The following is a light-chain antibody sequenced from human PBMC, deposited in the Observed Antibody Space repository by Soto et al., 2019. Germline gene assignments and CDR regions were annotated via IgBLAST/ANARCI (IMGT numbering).Light chain of an antibody. V-gene: IGKV1-39*01. CDR2: AAC. CDR3: QQSYSTPYT. Sequence: DIQMTQSPSSLSASVGDRVTITCRASQSISSYLNWYQQKPGTAPKLLIYAACSLQSGVPSRFSGSGSGTDFTLTISSLQPEDFATYHCQQSYSTPYTFGQGTKLEIK. CDR1: QSISSY. J-gene: IGKJ2*01.